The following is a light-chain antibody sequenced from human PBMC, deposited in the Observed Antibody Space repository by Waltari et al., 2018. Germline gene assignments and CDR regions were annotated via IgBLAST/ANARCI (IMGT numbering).Light chain of an antibody. Sequence: QSALTQPASVSGSPGQSITISCTGTSGDIGRHNFVSWYQQHPGKAPRLMIFDVSNGPSGCSDRFAGSKSGNAASLTISGRQAEDEADYYCSTYSPGDTPYVFGTGTEVTVL. CDR3: STYSPGDTPYV. CDR1: SGDIGRHNF. J-gene: IGLJ1*01. V-gene: IGLV2-14*03. CDR2: DVS.